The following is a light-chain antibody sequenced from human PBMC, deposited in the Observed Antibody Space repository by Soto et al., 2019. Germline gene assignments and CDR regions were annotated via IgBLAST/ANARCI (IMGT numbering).Light chain of an antibody. J-gene: IGLJ3*02. CDR2: DVT. CDR1: SNDVGGYNY. V-gene: IGLV2-11*01. Sequence: QSALTQPRSVSGSPGHSVTISCTGTSNDVGGYNYVSWHQQHPGKAPKVMIYDVTKRPSGVPDRFSGSKSGNTASLTISGLQVEDEADYYCCSYAGTYTWVFGGGTKVTVL. CDR3: CSYAGTYTWV.